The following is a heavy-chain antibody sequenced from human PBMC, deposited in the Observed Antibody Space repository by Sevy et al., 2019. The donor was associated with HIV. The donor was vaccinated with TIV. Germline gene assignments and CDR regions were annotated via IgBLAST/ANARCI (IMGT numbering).Heavy chain of an antibody. CDR1: GGSITSLY. CDR3: AGENAWGRGYS. D-gene: IGHD1-26*01. CDR2: IYYNGNI. J-gene: IGHJ4*02. V-gene: IGHV4-59*08. Sequence: SETLSLTCTVSGGSITSLYWNWIRQPPGKGLEWIANIYYNGNINYNPSLKTRVTLPLDTSKNQFSLRLSSVTAADTAMYYCAGENAWGRGYSWGQGTLVTVSS.